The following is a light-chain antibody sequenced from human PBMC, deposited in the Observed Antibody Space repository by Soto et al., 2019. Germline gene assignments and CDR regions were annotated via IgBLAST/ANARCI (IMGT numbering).Light chain of an antibody. CDR2: DAS. Sequence: VQMTQSPSTLSAFVGDRVTITCRASQSIGRWLAWYQQKPGKAPKVLIFDASSLESGVPSRFSGSGPATEFTLTISSLRPDDFATYYCQQYSTYPWTFGQGTKVAIK. CDR1: QSIGRW. CDR3: QQYSTYPWT. V-gene: IGKV1-5*01. J-gene: IGKJ1*01.